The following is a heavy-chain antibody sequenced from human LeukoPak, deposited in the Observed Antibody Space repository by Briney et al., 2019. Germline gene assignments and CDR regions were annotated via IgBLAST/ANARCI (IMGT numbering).Heavy chain of an antibody. CDR2: IYYSGST. CDR3: ARYEVPYYYGMDV. V-gene: IGHV4-61*01. J-gene: IGHJ6*02. Sequence: PSETLSLTCTVSGGSVSSGSYYWSWIRQPPGKGLEWIGYIYYSGSTNYNPSLKSRVTISVDTSKNQFSRKLSSVTAADTAVYYCARYEVPYYYGMDVWGQGTTVTVSS. CDR1: GGSVSSGSYY. D-gene: IGHD3-3*01.